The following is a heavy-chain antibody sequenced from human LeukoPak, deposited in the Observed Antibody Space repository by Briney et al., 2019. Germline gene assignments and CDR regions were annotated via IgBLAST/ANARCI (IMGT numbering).Heavy chain of an antibody. CDR2: IYHSGST. D-gene: IGHD6-19*01. CDR3: ANRAGGRWLASGDAFDI. CDR1: GYSISSGYY. V-gene: IGHV4-38-2*01. J-gene: IGHJ3*02. Sequence: SETLSLTCAVSGYSISSGYYWGWIRQPPGKGLEWIGSIYHSGSTYYNPSLKSRVTISVDTSKNQFSLKLSSVTAADTAVYYRANRAGGRWLASGDAFDIWGQGTMVTVSS.